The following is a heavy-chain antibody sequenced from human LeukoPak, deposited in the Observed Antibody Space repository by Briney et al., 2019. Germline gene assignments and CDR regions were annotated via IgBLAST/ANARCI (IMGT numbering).Heavy chain of an antibody. CDR2: LSGSGYNT. CDR3: AKDPYGTRYFDY. CDR1: GFTFSSHA. J-gene: IGHJ4*02. D-gene: IGHD2-2*01. V-gene: IGHV3-23*01. Sequence: GGSLRLSCAASGFTFSSHALSWVRQAPGKGLEWVSSLSGSGYNTYYADPVKGRFTISRDNSKNTVYLQMKSLRAEDTAVYYCAKDPYGTRYFDYWGQGTLVTVSS.